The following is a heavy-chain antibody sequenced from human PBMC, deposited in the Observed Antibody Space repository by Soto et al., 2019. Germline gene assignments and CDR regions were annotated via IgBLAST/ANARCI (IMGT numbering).Heavy chain of an antibody. CDR3: RIAAAGYYYYGMDV. D-gene: IGHD6-13*01. J-gene: IGHJ6*02. CDR1: GYTLTELS. CDR2: FDPKDGET. V-gene: IGHV1-24*01. Sequence: ASVKVSCKVSGYTLTELSMHWVRQAPGKGLEWMGGFDPKDGETIYAQKFQGRVTMTEDTSTDTAYMELSSLRSEDTAVYYCRIAAAGYYYYGMDVWGQGTTVTVSS.